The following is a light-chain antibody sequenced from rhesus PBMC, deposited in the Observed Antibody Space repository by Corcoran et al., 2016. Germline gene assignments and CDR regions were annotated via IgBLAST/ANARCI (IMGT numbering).Light chain of an antibody. Sequence: QAALTQPRSVSGSPGQSVTISCTGTSSDIGGYNYVSWYQQHPGTAPKLMIYGVSRRPSGVSDRFSGSKSGNTASLTIAGLQAEDEADYYCCSYAGNYTYIFGAGTRLTVL. V-gene: IGLV2-32*01. J-gene: IGLJ1*01. CDR2: GVS. CDR1: SSDIGGYNY. CDR3: CSYAGNYTYI.